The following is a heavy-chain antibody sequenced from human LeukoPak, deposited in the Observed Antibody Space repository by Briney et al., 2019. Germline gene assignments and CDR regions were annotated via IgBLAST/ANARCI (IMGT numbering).Heavy chain of an antibody. CDR2: IKSKADGGTT. D-gene: IGHD3-10*01. Sequence: GGSLRLSCAASGFTFDDYAMHWVRQAPGKGLEWVGRIKSKADGGTTDYAAPVKGRFTISRDDSENTLYLQMNSLKTEDTAVYYCTIQRGYGSGTLDPWGQGTLVAVSS. J-gene: IGHJ5*02. CDR3: TIQRGYGSGTLDP. CDR1: GFTFDDYA. V-gene: IGHV3-15*01.